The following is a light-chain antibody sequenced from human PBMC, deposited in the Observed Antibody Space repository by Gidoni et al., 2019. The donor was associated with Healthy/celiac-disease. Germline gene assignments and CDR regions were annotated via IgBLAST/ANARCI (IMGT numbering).Light chain of an antibody. Sequence: QSALTQPASVSGSPGQSITISCTGTSSDVGGYNYVSWYQQHPGKAPKLMIYDVSNRPSGVSNRFSGSKSGNTASLTISGLQAEDEADYYCNSYTTSSTLVFGGGTKLTGL. CDR3: NSYTTSSTLV. J-gene: IGLJ3*02. CDR2: DVS. CDR1: SSDVGGYNY. V-gene: IGLV2-14*03.